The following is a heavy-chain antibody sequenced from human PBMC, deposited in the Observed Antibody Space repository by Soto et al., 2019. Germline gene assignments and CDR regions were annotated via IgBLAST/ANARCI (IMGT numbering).Heavy chain of an antibody. CDR2: ISSSSSYI. CDR3: ARVGGGNVLNAFDI. Sequence: GWSLRLSCAASGFTFSSYSMNWVRQAPGKGLEWVSSISSSSSYIYYADSVKGRFTISRDNAKNSLYLQMNSLRAEDTAVYYCARVGGGNVLNAFDIWGQGTMVTVSS. V-gene: IGHV3-21*01. J-gene: IGHJ3*02. CDR1: GFTFSSYS. D-gene: IGHD2-15*01.